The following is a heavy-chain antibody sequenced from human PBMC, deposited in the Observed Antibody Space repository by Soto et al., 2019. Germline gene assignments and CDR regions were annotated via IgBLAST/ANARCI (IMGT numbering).Heavy chain of an antibody. CDR3: ARVQGGWSYYFDS. V-gene: IGHV3-23*01. CDR2: ITSNGGGT. Sequence: GGSLRLSCAASGFTFSSYAITWVRQAPGKGLEWVSTITSNGGGTYYADSVKGRFTIARDSSSNTVHLQMNSLTSQDTAVYYCARVQGGWSYYFDSWGLGTLVTVSS. D-gene: IGHD3-10*01. CDR1: GFTFSSYA. J-gene: IGHJ4*02.